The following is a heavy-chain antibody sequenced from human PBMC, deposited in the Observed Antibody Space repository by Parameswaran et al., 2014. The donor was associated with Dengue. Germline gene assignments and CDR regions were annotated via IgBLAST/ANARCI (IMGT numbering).Heavy chain of an antibody. V-gene: IGHV4-59*01. D-gene: IGHD6-13*01. J-gene: IGHJ4*02. Sequence: VRQAPGKGLEWIGYIYYSGSTNYNPSLKSRVTISVDTSKNQFSLKLSSVTAADTAVYYCARSQRLVLWGQGTLVTVSS. CDR2: IYYSGST. CDR3: ARSQRLVL.